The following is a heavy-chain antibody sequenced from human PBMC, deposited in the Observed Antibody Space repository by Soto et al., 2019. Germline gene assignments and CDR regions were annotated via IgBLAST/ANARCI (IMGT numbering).Heavy chain of an antibody. CDR1: GGSISGGGYS. J-gene: IGHJ5*02. V-gene: IGHV4-30-2*01. D-gene: IGHD7-27*01. CDR3: ARVPGP. Sequence: SETLCLTCAVSGGSISGGGYSWSWIRQPPGKGLEWIGYIYHSGSTYYNPSLKSRVTIAVDRSKNQFSLKLSSVTAADTAVYYCARVPGPWGQGTLVTVSS. CDR2: IYHSGST.